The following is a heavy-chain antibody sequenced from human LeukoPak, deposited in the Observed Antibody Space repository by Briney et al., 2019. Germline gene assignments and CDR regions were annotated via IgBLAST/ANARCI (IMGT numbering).Heavy chain of an antibody. J-gene: IGHJ5*02. CDR1: GFTFSSYS. V-gene: IGHV3-21*01. Sequence: PGGSLRLSCAASGFTFSSYSMNWVRQAPGKGLEWVSSISSSSSYIYYADSVKGRFTISRDNAKNSLYLQMNSLRAEDTAVYYCARDMVNEGGSSYRCWFDPWGQGTLVTVSS. CDR3: ARDMVNEGGSSYRCWFDP. CDR2: ISSSSSYI. D-gene: IGHD2-15*01.